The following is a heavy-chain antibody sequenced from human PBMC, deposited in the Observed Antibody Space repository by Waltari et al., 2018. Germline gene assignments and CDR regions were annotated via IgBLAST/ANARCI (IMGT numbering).Heavy chain of an antibody. J-gene: IGHJ5*02. CDR1: GGSISGFH. Sequence: QLQLQESGPSLLKPSETLSLMCTVSGGSISGFHWSWVRQPPGKGLDWIGYIYYTGSTNFTPSLKSRVTMSVDTSKNQFSLKLSSVTAADTAFYYCARGGGGDWEWFDPWGQGTLVTVSS. D-gene: IGHD2-21*02. CDR2: IYYTGST. V-gene: IGHV4-59*01. CDR3: ARGGGGDWEWFDP.